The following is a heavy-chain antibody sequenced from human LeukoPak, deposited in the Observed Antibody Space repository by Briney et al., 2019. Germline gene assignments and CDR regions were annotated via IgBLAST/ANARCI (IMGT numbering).Heavy chain of an antibody. CDR2: IYSGGST. V-gene: IGHV3-66*01. D-gene: IGHD6-19*01. CDR3: ASSSGWSSIDY. CDR1: GFTFSSYA. J-gene: IGHJ4*02. Sequence: GGSLRLSCAASGFTFSSYAMSWVRQAPGKGLEWVSVIYSGGSTYYADSVKGRFTISRDNSKNTLYLQMNSLRAEDTAVYYCASSSGWSSIDYWGQGTLVTVSS.